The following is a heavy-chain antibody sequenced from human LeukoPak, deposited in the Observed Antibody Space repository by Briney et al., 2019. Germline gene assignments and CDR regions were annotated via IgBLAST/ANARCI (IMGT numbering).Heavy chain of an antibody. D-gene: IGHD5-18*01. CDR1: GFTFSSYA. Sequence: GSLRLSCAASGFTFSSYAMRWVRQAPGKGLEWVSAISGSGGSTYYADSVKGRFTISRDNSKNTLYLQMNSLRAEDTAVYYCAKVDNSYGYYFDYWGQGTLVTVSS. CDR3: AKVDNSYGYYFDY. CDR2: ISGSGGST. J-gene: IGHJ4*02. V-gene: IGHV3-23*01.